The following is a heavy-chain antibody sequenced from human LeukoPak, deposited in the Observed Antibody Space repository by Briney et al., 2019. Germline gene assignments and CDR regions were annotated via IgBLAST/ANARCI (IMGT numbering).Heavy chain of an antibody. CDR1: GFTFSSYA. CDR2: ISGSGGST. V-gene: IGHV3-23*01. J-gene: IGHJ6*02. CDR3: ARAWLDVDGMDV. D-gene: IGHD5-12*01. Sequence: PGGSLRLSCAASGFTFSSYAMSWVRQAPGKGLEWVSAISGSGGSTYYADSVKGRFTISRDNSKNTLYLQMNSLRAEDTAVYYCARAWLDVDGMDVWGQGTTVTVSS.